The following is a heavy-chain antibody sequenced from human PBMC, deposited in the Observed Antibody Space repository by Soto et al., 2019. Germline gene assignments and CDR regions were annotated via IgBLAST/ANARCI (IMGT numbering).Heavy chain of an antibody. V-gene: IGHV1-24*01. CDR2: FDPEDGET. CDR3: AKASGDGFEYDAFDI. D-gene: IGHD3-10*01. CDR1: GYTLTELS. J-gene: IGHJ3*02. Sequence: ASVKVSCKVSGYTLTELSMHWVRQAPGKGLEWMGGFDPEDGETIYAQKFQGRVTMTEDTSTDTAYMELSSLRSEDTAVYYCAKASGDGFEYDAFDIWGQGTMVTVSS.